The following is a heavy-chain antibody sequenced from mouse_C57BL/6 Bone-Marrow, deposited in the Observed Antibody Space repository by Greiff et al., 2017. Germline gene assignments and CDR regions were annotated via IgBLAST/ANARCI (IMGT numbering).Heavy chain of an antibody. J-gene: IGHJ1*03. D-gene: IGHD2-4*01. V-gene: IGHV7-1*01. CDR3: ARDNDYDWYFDV. CDR1: GFTFSDFY. Sequence: EVQRVESGGGLVQSGRSLRLSCATSGFTFSDFYMEWVRQAPGKGLEWIAASRNKANDYTTEYSASVKGRFIVSRDTSQSILYLQMNSLRAEDTAIYYCARDNDYDWYFDVWGTGTTVTVSS. CDR2: SRNKANDYTT.